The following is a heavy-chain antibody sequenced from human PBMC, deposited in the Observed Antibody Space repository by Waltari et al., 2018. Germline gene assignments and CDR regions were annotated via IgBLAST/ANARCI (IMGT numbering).Heavy chain of an antibody. CDR2: IKQDGSEK. D-gene: IGHD3-3*01. V-gene: IGHV3-7*01. J-gene: IGHJ4*02. CDR3: ARARFLEWLLHFY. Sequence: EVQLVESGGGLVQPGGSLRLSCAASGFTFSSYWMSWVRQAPGKGLERVANIKQDGSEKYYVDSVKGRFTISRDNAKNSLYLQMNSLRAEDTAVYYCARARFLEWLLHFYWGQGTLVTVSS. CDR1: GFTFSSYW.